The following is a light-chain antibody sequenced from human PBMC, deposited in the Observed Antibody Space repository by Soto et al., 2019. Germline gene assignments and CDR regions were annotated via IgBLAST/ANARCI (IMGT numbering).Light chain of an antibody. CDR2: GAS. J-gene: IGKJ1*01. CDR1: QSVSSN. CDR3: KQRSKWRT. V-gene: IGKV3-15*01. Sequence: EIVMTQSQATLSVPPVERSTIFCRASQSVSSNLAWYQQKPGQAPRLLIYGASTRATGIPARFSGSGSGTEFTLTISSLQSEDFAVYYCKQRSKWRTCGQGNKVAIK.